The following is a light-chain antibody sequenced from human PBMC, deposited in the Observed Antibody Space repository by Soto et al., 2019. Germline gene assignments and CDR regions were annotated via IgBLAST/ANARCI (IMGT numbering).Light chain of an antibody. CDR2: GAS. CDR3: QLYNDWTPFT. V-gene: IGKV3-15*01. CDR1: QSVSRS. J-gene: IGKJ3*01. Sequence: EIVMTQSPATLSVSPGERVTLSCRASQSVSRSLAWYQQKPGQAPRHLIYGASTMATGIPAMFSGSGSGTESTLTISIMKSEDFAVYSCQLYNDWTPFTFGPGTKVDIK.